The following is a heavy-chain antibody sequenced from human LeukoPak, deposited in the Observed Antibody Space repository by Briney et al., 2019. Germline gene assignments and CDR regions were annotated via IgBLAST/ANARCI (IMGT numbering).Heavy chain of an antibody. V-gene: IGHV4-61*02. CDR1: GGSISSGSYY. Sequence: PSETLSLTCTVSGGSISSGSYYWSWIRQPAGKGLEWIGRIYTSGSTNYNPSLKSRVTISVDTSKNQFSLKLSSVTAADTAVYYCARAIKFGRGVGAANWFDPWGQGTLVTVSS. CDR3: ARAIKFGRGVGAANWFDP. CDR2: IYTSGST. J-gene: IGHJ5*02. D-gene: IGHD1-26*01.